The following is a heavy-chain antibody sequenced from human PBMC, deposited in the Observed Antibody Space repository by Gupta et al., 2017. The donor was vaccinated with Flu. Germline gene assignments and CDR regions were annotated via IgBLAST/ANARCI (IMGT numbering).Heavy chain of an antibody. Sequence: QLQLQESGPGLVKPSETLSLICTVSGGSISDTSYYWGWIRQPPGKGLEWIGNVGYSGNTFYNPSLKSRVTISVDTSKNQSSLKLSSVTAADTAVYYCARRITYGKTFDYWGQGSLVTVSS. V-gene: IGHV4-39*01. J-gene: IGHJ4*02. CDR3: ARRITYGKTFDY. CDR1: GGSISDTSYY. D-gene: IGHD2/OR15-2a*01. CDR2: VGYSGNT.